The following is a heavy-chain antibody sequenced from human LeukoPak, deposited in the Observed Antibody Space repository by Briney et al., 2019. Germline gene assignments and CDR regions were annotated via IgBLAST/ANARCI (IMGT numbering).Heavy chain of an antibody. Sequence: PSETLSLTCAVYVGSFSDYSWSWIRQSPGMGLEWIGEITYSGSTNYNPSLKSRVTISIDTSKNQFSLKVTSLTAADTAVYYCARDQGGLWGQGTLVTVSS. D-gene: IGHD2-2*01. V-gene: IGHV4-34*01. CDR2: ITYSGST. J-gene: IGHJ4*02. CDR1: VGSFSDYS. CDR3: ARDQGGL.